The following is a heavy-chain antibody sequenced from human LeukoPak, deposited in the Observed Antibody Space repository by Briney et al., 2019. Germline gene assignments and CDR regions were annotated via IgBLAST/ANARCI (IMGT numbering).Heavy chain of an antibody. V-gene: IGHV3-7*01. Sequence: PGGSLRLSCAASGFTFSSSWMSWVRQAPGKGLEWVASIKQDGSVKYYVDSVKGRFTISRDNAKNSLYLQMNSLRAEDTAVYYCAAMTYYDFWSGSPVWGQGTTVTVSS. D-gene: IGHD3-3*01. CDR2: IKQDGSVK. CDR3: AAMTYYDFWSGSPV. CDR1: GFTFSSSW. J-gene: IGHJ6*02.